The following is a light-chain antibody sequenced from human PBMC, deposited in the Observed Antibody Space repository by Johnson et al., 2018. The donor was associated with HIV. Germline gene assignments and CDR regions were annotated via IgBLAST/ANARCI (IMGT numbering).Light chain of an antibody. CDR2: DNN. CDR1: SSNIGNNY. Sequence: QSILTQPPSVSAAPGQKVTISCSGSSSNIGNNYVSWYQQLPGTAPKLLIYDNNKRPSGIPDRFSCSKSGTSATLGITGLQTGDEADYYCCVWDASLSPHYVFGTGTTITVL. V-gene: IGLV1-51*01. CDR3: CVWDASLSPHYV. J-gene: IGLJ1*01.